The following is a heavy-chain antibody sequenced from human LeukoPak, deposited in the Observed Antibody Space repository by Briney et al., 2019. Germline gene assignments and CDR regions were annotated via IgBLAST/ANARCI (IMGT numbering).Heavy chain of an antibody. J-gene: IGHJ4*02. D-gene: IGHD2-2*01. CDR2: ISSSGSTI. Sequence: PGASLRLSCAASGFTFSNYAMSWVRQAPGKGLEWVSYISSSGSTIYYADSVKGRFTISRDNAKNSLYLQMNSLRAEDTAVYYCARGAVVPAATWVYYWGQGTLVTVSS. V-gene: IGHV3-48*03. CDR3: ARGAVVPAATWVYY. CDR1: GFTFSNYA.